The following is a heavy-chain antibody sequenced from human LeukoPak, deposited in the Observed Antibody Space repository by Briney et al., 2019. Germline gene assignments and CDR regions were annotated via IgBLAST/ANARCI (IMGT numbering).Heavy chain of an antibody. V-gene: IGHV3-33*01. J-gene: IGHJ4*02. Sequence: PGGSLRLSCAASGFTFSTYGIHWVRQAPGKGLEWVAAIWPDGSYKYYADPVKGRFTISRDNSKNTVYLQMNTLRDEDTAVYYCARAVGPFDYWGQGTLVTVSS. CDR3: ARAVGPFDY. CDR1: GFTFSTYG. CDR2: IWPDGSYK. D-gene: IGHD3-16*01.